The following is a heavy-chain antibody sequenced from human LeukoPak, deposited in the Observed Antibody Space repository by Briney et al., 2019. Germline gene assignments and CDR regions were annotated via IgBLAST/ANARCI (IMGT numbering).Heavy chain of an antibody. V-gene: IGHV3-21*01. J-gene: IGHJ4*02. CDR3: ARVLGTTVPTG. D-gene: IGHD1-7*01. Sequence: GGSLRLSCAASGFTFSSYSMNWVRQAPGKGLEWVSSISSSSSYIYYADSVKGRFTISRDNAKNSLYLQMNNLRAEDTAVYYCARVLGTTVPTGWGQGTLVTVSS. CDR2: ISSSSSYI. CDR1: GFTFSSYS.